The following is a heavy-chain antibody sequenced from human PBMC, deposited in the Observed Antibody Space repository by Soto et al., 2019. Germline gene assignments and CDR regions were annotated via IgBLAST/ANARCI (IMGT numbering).Heavy chain of an antibody. CDR1: GDSVISDHYY. Sequence: QLQLQESGPGLVQPSETQSLTCTVSGDSVISDHYYWAWIRQPPGKGLEWIGNMHYTGETYQNPSLRSRVTIFVDTSETQVSLKLTSVTAAGTAMYYCARQGGNKFDYWGQGTVVTVSS. D-gene: IGHD3-16*01. CDR2: MHYTGET. CDR3: ARQGGNKFDY. V-gene: IGHV4-39*01. J-gene: IGHJ4*02.